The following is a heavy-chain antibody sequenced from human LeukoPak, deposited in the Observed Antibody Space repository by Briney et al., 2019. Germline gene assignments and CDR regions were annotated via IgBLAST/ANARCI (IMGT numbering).Heavy chain of an antibody. V-gene: IGHV1-46*03. D-gene: IGHD3-10*01. CDR3: VKGSPGAGHIDP. Sequence: ASVKVSCKASGYTFTSYYMHWVRQAPGQGLEWMGIINPSVGSTSYAQKFQGRVTMTRDTSTSTVYMELSSLRSEDTAVYYCVKGSPGAGHIDPWGQGTLVTVSS. CDR2: INPSVGST. J-gene: IGHJ5*02. CDR1: GYTFTSYY.